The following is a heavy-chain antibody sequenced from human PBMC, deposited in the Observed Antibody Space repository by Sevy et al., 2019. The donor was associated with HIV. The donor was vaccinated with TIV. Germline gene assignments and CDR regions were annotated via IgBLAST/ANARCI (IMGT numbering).Heavy chain of an antibody. V-gene: IGHV3-30*19. J-gene: IGHJ5*02. CDR2: ISYDGSNK. CDR1: GFTFSGYG. Sequence: VGSLRLSCAASGFTFSGYGMHWVRQAPGKGLEWVAVISYDGSNKYYADSVKGRFTISRDNSKNTLYLQMNSLRAEDTAVYYCARGGTMVRGGWFDPWGQGTLVTVSS. CDR3: ARGGTMVRGGWFDP. D-gene: IGHD3-10*01.